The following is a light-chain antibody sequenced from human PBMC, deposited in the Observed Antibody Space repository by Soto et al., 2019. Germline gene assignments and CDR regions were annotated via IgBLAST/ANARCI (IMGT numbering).Light chain of an antibody. CDR2: DSN. J-gene: IGLJ2*01. V-gene: IGLV1-51*01. CDR1: SSNIGNKY. Sequence: QSVLTQPPSVSAAPGQKVTISCSGSSSNIGNKYVSWYQQLPGTAPKLLIYDSNKRPSGIPDRFSGSKSGTSATLGITGLPTGDEADYYCGTWDSSLSAVVFGGGTKLTVL. CDR3: GTWDSSLSAVV.